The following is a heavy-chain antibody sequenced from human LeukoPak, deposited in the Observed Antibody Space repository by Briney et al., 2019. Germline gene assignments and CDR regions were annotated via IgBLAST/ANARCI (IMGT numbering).Heavy chain of an antibody. Sequence: GGPLRLSCAASGFTFSSYAMHWVRQAPGKGLEWVAVISYDGSNKYYADSVKGRFTISRDNSKNTLYLQMNSLRAEDTAVYYCARGSPMMTMSVGAFDIWGQGTMVTVSS. CDR3: ARGSPMMTMSVGAFDI. V-gene: IGHV3-30-3*01. D-gene: IGHD3-16*01. CDR2: ISYDGSNK. CDR1: GFTFSSYA. J-gene: IGHJ3*02.